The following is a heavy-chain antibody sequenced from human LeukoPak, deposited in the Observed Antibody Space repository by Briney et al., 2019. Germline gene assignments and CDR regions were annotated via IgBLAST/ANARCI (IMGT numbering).Heavy chain of an antibody. CDR3: VRDPYGDRGYFDY. CDR2: IYHSGST. V-gene: IGHV4-30-2*01. D-gene: IGHD4-17*01. CDR1: GGSISSGGYS. J-gene: IGHJ4*02. Sequence: PSQTLSLTCAVSGGSISSGGYSWSWIRQPPGKGLEWIGYIYHSGSTYYNPSLKSRVTISVDRSKNQFSLKLSSVTAADTAVYYCVRDPYGDRGYFDYWGQGTLVTVSS.